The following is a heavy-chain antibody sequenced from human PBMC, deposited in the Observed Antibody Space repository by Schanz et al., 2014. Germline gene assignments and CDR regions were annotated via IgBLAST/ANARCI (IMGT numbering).Heavy chain of an antibody. Sequence: QVQLVESGGGVVQPGRSLRLSCAASGFTFSNYCMHWVRQAPGKGLEWVAVIWYDGNNKVYADSVKGRFIISRDNSKNTLDLQMNSLRDEDTALDDCAKDMHKAYSGKREAFDIWGQGTMVTVSS. V-gene: IGHV3-33*06. D-gene: IGHD4-4*01. CDR3: AKDMHKAYSGKREAFDI. CDR1: GFTFSNYC. CDR2: IWYDGNNK. J-gene: IGHJ3*02.